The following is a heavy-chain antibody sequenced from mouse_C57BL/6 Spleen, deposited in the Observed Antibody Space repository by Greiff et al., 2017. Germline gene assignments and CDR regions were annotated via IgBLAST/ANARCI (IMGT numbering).Heavy chain of an antibody. V-gene: IGHV1-54*01. Sequence: VQLQQSGAELVRPGTSVKVSCKASGYAFTNYLIEWVKQRPGQGLEWIGVINPGSGGTNYNEKFKGKATLTADKSSSTAYMQLSSLTSEDSAVYFCARERAYYDYAWFAYWGQGTLVTVSA. CDR1: GYAFTNYL. CDR2: INPGSGGT. CDR3: ARERAYYDYAWFAY. J-gene: IGHJ3*01. D-gene: IGHD2-4*01.